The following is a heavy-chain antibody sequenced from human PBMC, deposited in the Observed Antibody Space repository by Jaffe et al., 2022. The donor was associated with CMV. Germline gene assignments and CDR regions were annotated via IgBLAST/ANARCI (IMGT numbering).Heavy chain of an antibody. CDR1: GFTFSSYG. J-gene: IGHJ4*02. D-gene: IGHD4-17*01. V-gene: IGHV3-30*18. CDR2: ISYDGSNK. Sequence: QVQLVESGGGVVQPGRSLRLSCAASGFTFSSYGMHWVRQAPGKGLEWVAVISYDGSNKYYADSVKGRFTISRDNSKNTLYLQMNSLRAEDTAVYYCAKDLTTVTTMGDYFDYWGQGTLVTVSS. CDR3: AKDLTTVTTMGDYFDY.